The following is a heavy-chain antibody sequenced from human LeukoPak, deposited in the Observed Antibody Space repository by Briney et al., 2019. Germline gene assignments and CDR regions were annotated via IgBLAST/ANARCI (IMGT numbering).Heavy chain of an antibody. CDR3: AKDLGYCSSTSCYEHWFDP. J-gene: IGHJ5*02. D-gene: IGHD2-2*01. V-gene: IGHV3-23*01. CDR2: ISGSGGST. Sequence: GGSLRLSCAASGFTFSSYAMSWVRQAPGKGLEWVSAISGSGGSTYYADSVKGRFTISRDNSKNTLYLQMNSLRAEDTAVYYCAKDLGYCSSTSCYEHWFDPWGQGTLVTVSS. CDR1: GFTFSSYA.